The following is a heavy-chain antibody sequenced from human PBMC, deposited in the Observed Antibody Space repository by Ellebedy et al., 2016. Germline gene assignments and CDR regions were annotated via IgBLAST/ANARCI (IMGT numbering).Heavy chain of an antibody. V-gene: IGHV1-2*02. D-gene: IGHD2-8*01. J-gene: IGHJ4*02. CDR1: GYTFTSYD. CDR2: INPNSGGT. Sequence: ASVKVSXXASGYTFTSYDINWVRQAPGQGLEWMGWINPNSGGTNYAQKFQGRVTMTRDTSISTGYLEMSRLRSDDSAVYYCARDLVLHYFFDYWGQGTLVTVSS. CDR3: ARDLVLHYFFDY.